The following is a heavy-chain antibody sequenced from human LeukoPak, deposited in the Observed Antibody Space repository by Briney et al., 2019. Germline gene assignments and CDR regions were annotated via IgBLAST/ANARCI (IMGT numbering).Heavy chain of an antibody. J-gene: IGHJ4*02. D-gene: IGHD3-22*01. CDR3: ARESSGYFY. Sequence: DPGGSLRLSCAASGFNFSSYSMNWVRKAPGKGLEWVSSIGSSSSFRYYADSVKGRFTISRENAKNSLYLQMNSLRAEDTAVYYCARESSGYFYWGQGTLVTVSS. CDR2: IGSSSSFR. CDR1: GFNFSSYS. V-gene: IGHV3-21*01.